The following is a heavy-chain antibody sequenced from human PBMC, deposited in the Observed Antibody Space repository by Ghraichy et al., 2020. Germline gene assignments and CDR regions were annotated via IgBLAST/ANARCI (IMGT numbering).Heavy chain of an antibody. Sequence: GGSLRLSCAASGFTFSAYAMYWVRQAQGKGMERVAVISSNGKNQSYADSVQGRFTASSHISKNTLYLEMHSLRSADTAIYYCAKVANCGGDCYEGGGYFHPLGQGTLVIVSS. CDR3: AKVANCGGDCYEGGGYFHP. CDR2: ISSNGKNQ. J-gene: IGHJ1*01. V-gene: IGHV3-30*04. D-gene: IGHD2-21*02. CDR1: GFTFSAYA.